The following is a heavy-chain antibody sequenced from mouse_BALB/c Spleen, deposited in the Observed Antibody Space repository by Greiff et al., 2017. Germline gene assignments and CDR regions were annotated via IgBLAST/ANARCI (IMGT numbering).Heavy chain of an antibody. J-gene: IGHJ4*01. V-gene: IGHV5-6-4*01. D-gene: IGHD2-4*01. CDR1: GFTFSSYT. CDR2: ISSGGSYT. Sequence: EVHLVESGGGLVKPGGSLKLSCAASGFTFSSYTMSWVRQTPEKRLEWVATISSGGSYTYYPDSVKGRFTISRDNAKNTLYLQMSSLKSEDTAMYYCTRDPSTMITDDAMDYWGQGTSVTVSS. CDR3: TRDPSTMITDDAMDY.